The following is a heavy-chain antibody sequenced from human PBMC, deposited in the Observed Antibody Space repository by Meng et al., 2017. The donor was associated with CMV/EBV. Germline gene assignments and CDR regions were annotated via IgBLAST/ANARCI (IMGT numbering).Heavy chain of an antibody. CDR2: ISAYNGNT. Sequence: ASVKVSCKASGYTFTSYGISWVRQAPGQGLEWMGWISAYNGNTNYAQKLQGRVTMTTDTSTSTACMELRSLRSDDTAVYYCARADGYNQGSLDYWGQGTLVTVSS. CDR3: ARADGYNQGSLDY. V-gene: IGHV1-18*01. D-gene: IGHD5-24*01. J-gene: IGHJ4*02. CDR1: GYTFTSYG.